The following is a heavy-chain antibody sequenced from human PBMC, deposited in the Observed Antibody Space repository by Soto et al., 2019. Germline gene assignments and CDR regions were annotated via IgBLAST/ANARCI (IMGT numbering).Heavy chain of an antibody. Sequence: SVKVSCKAPGGTFSSYAISWVRQAPGQGLEWMGGIIPIFGTANYAQKFQGRVTITADESTSTAYMELSSLRSEDTAVYYCAREGETYCGGDCYSDAFDIWGQGTMVTVSS. J-gene: IGHJ3*02. D-gene: IGHD2-21*02. CDR1: GGTFSSYA. CDR3: AREGETYCGGDCYSDAFDI. CDR2: IIPIFGTA. V-gene: IGHV1-69*13.